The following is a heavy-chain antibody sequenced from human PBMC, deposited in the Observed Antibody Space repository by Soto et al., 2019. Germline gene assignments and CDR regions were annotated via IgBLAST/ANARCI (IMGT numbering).Heavy chain of an antibody. CDR3: AHIASYYQFDWFDP. V-gene: IGHV2-5*02. CDR1: GFSLSTSGVG. D-gene: IGHD3-10*01. J-gene: IGHJ5*02. CDR2: IYWDDDN. Sequence: QITLKESGPTLVKPTQTLTLTCTFSGFSLSTSGVGVGWIRQPPGKALEWLALIYWDDDNRYSPSLKSRLTITKDTSKNQVVLTMTNMDPVDTATYYYAHIASYYQFDWFDPWGQATLVTVSS.